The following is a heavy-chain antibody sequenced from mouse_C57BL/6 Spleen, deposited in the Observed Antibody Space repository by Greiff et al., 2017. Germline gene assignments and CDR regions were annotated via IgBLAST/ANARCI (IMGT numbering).Heavy chain of an antibody. D-gene: IGHD2-3*01. CDR3: VGDQVDGYQAWFAY. J-gene: IGHJ3*01. V-gene: IGHV10-3*01. Sequence: EVMLVESGGGLVQPKGSLKLSCAASGFTFNTYAMHWVRQAPGKGLEWVARIRSKSSNYATYYAVSVKDRFSISRDDSHSMLYLQMNNLKPEDTARYYCVGDQVDGYQAWFAYWGQGTLVTVSA. CDR1: GFTFNTYA. CDR2: IRSKSSNYAT.